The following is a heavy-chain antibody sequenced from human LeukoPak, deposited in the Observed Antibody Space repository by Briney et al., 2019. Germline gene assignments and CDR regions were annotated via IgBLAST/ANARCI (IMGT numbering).Heavy chain of an antibody. D-gene: IGHD2-8*01. CDR2: ISWNSGSI. CDR3: AKDGVFDCTNGVCYFDY. CDR1: GFTFDDYA. J-gene: IGHJ4*02. Sequence: GGPLRLSCAASGFTFDDYAMHWVRQAPGKGLEWVSGISWNSGSIGYADSVKGRFTISRDNAKNSLYLQMNSLRAEDTALYYCAKDGVFDCTNGVCYFDYWGQGTLVTVSS. V-gene: IGHV3-9*01.